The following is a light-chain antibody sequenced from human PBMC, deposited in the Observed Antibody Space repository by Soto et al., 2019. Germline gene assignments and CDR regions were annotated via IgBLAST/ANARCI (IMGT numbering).Light chain of an antibody. J-gene: IGLJ2*01. CDR2: EDI. CDR3: CSYAGGDSVV. V-gene: IGLV2-23*01. CDR1: ISDVGRYNL. Sequence: QSVLTQPASVSGSPGQSITISCTGTISDVGRYNLVSWYQQHPDKAPKLIIYEDIERPSGVSHRFSGSTSGNTASLTISGLQTEDEAKYFCCSYAGGDSVVFGGGTKLTVL.